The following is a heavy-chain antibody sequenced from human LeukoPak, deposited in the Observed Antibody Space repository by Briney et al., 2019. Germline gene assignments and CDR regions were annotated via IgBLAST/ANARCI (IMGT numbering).Heavy chain of an antibody. J-gene: IGHJ6*03. CDR1: GFTFSSYA. CDR3: ARGGYQPYYYMDV. D-gene: IGHD2-2*01. Sequence: GGSLRLSCAASGFTFSSYAMNWVRQAPGKGLEWVSSISSSSGYIFYAVSVKGRFTISRDNSKNIVYLQMDSLRVDDTALYYCARGGYQPYYYMDVWGTGTTVTVSS. CDR2: ISSSSGYI. V-gene: IGHV3-21*01.